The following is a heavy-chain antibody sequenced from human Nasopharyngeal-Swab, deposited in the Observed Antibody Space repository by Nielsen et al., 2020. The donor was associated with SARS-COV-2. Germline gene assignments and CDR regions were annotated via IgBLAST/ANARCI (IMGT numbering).Heavy chain of an antibody. CDR1: GGSFNGFY. CDR2: INHNERT. CDR3: ARAGRVGDAYTGLDV. V-gene: IGHV4-34*01. D-gene: IGHD5-24*01. Sequence: SETLSLTCSVSGGSFNGFYWNWIRQPPGKGLEWIGEINHNERTNYNPSLTSRIAMLVDTSNNQVSLKVSSVSAGDTAVYYCARAGRVGDAYTGLDVWGQGTTVTVSS. J-gene: IGHJ6*02.